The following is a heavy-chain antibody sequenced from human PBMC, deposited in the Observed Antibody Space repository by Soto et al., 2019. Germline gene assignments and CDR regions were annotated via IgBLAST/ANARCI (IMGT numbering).Heavy chain of an antibody. Sequence: SVKVSSKASGGTLSSYTISWVRQTPGQGLEWMGRIIPILGIANYAQKFQGRVTITADKSTSTAYMELSSLRSEDTAVYYCAREGSDIVVVPAAHPRSFDYWGQGTLVTVSS. D-gene: IGHD2-2*01. CDR2: IIPILGIA. CDR3: AREGSDIVVVPAAHPRSFDY. J-gene: IGHJ4*02. CDR1: GGTLSSYT. V-gene: IGHV1-69*02.